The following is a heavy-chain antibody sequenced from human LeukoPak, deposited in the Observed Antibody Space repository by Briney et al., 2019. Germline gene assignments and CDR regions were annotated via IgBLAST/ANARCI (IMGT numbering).Heavy chain of an antibody. CDR3: ARELGIDY. CDR2: INQDGNVK. V-gene: IGHV3-7*01. CDR1: GFTFSSGW. Sequence: GGSLRLSCAASGFTFSSGWMSWVRQAPGKGLEWVANINQDGNVKYYVDSVKGRFTISRDNAKNTLYLQMNSLRAEDTAVYYCARELGIDYWGQGTLVTVSS. D-gene: IGHD7-27*01. J-gene: IGHJ4*02.